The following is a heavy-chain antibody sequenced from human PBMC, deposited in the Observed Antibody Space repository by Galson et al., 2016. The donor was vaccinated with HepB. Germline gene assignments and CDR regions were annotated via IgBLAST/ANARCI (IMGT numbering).Heavy chain of an antibody. J-gene: IGHJ4*02. D-gene: IGHD2-21*01. CDR2: IYYTGSA. CDR3: ARVGYCGSGRAYYFDY. CDR1: GDSVSSGSYY. V-gene: IGHV4-61*01. Sequence: SETLSLTCTVSGDSVSSGSYYWSWIRQPPGKGPEWIGYIYYTGSATYSPPLKRRVTISVDTSKNQFSLKLTSVTTADTAVYHCARVGYCGSGRAYYFDYWGQGILVTVSS.